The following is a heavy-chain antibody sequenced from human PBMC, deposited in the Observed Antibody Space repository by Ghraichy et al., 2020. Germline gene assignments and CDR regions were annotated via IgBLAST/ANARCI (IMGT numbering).Heavy chain of an antibody. CDR3: ARHVNDYGDYVRNYYFDY. D-gene: IGHD4-17*01. CDR2: IYYSGST. CDR1: GGSISSSSYY. J-gene: IGHJ4*02. Sequence: SETLSLTCTVSGGSISSSSYYWGWIRQPPGKGLEWIGSIYYSGSTYYNPSLKSRVTISVDTSKNQFSLKLSSVTAADTAVYYCARHVNDYGDYVRNYYFDYWGQGTLVTVSS. V-gene: IGHV4-39*01.